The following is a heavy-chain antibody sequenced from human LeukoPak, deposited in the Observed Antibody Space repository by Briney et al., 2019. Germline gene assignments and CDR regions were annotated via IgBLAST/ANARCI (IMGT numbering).Heavy chain of an antibody. J-gene: IGHJ5*02. Sequence: GGSLRLSCAASGFTFSSYGMHWVRQAPGKGLEWVAVISYDGSNKYYADSVKGRFTISRDNSKNTPYLQMNSLRAEDTAVYYCAKDTPASYGSSGFDPWGQGTLVTVSS. CDR3: AKDTPASYGSSGFDP. D-gene: IGHD6-19*01. V-gene: IGHV3-30*18. CDR2: ISYDGSNK. CDR1: GFTFSSYG.